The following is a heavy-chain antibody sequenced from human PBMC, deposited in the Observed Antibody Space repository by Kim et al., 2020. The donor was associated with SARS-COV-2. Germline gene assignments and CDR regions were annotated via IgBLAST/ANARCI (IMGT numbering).Heavy chain of an antibody. CDR2: IKSKTDGGTT. CDR3: TTQSYYSGSYIDY. J-gene: IGHJ4*02. Sequence: GGSLRLSCAASGFTFSNAWMSWVRQAPGKGLEWVGRIKSKTDGGTTDYAAPVKGRFTISRDDSKNTLYLQMNSLKTEDTAVYYCTTQSYYSGSYIDYWGQGTLVTVSS. CDR1: GFTFSNAW. D-gene: IGHD1-26*01. V-gene: IGHV3-15*01.